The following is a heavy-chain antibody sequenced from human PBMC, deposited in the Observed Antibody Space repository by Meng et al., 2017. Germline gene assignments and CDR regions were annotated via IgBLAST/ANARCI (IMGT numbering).Heavy chain of an antibody. V-gene: IGHV4-4*02. J-gene: IGHJ4*02. Sequence: HVQAEESGPGLVKPSGTLSLTCAVSGGSSSSSTWWSWVRQPPGKGLEWIGEIYHSGSTNYNPSLKSRVTISVDKSKNQFSLKLSSVTAADTAVYYCARLESIAARQRAVYYFDYWGQGTRVTVSS. CDR2: IYHSGST. CDR1: GGSSSSSTW. CDR3: ARLESIAARQRAVYYFDY. D-gene: IGHD6-6*01.